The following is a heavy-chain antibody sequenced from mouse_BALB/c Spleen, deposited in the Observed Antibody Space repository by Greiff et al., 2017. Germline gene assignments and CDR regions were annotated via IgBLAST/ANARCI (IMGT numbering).Heavy chain of an antibody. D-gene: IGHD1-2*01. CDR2: ISSGGST. Sequence: DVMLVESGGGLVKPGGSLKLSCAASGFTFSSYAMSWVRQTPEKRLEWVASISSGGSTYYPDSVKGRFTISRDNARNILYLQMSSLRSEDTAMYYCARETTAFAYWGQGTLVTVSA. V-gene: IGHV5-6-5*01. CDR1: GFTFSSYA. J-gene: IGHJ3*01. CDR3: ARETTAFAY.